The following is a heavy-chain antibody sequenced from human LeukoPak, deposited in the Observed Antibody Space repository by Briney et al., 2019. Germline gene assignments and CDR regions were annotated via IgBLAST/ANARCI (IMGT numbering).Heavy chain of an antibody. V-gene: IGHV3-21*01. CDR2: ISSSSSYI. CDR1: GFTFSSYS. CDR3: ARDLGSSGGQDAFDI. J-gene: IGHJ3*02. Sequence: GGSLRLSCAASGFTFSSYSMNWVRQAPGKGLEWVSSISSSSSYIYYADSVKGRFTISRDNAKNSLYLQMNSLRAEDTAVYYCARDLGSSGGQDAFDIWGQGTIVTVSS. D-gene: IGHD6-19*01.